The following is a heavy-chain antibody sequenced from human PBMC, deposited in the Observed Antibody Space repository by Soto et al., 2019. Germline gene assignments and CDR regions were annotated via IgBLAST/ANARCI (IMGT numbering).Heavy chain of an antibody. V-gene: IGHV4-59*12. CDR3: ARSVDP. CDR2: IYYNGNT. CDR1: GDSISSYY. Sequence: SETLSLTCTVSGDSISSYYWSWIRQPPGTGLEWIGYIYYNGNTNYNPSLKSRDTISVDTSKNQFSLKLSSVTAADTAVYYCARSVDPWGQGTLVTVSS. J-gene: IGHJ5*02.